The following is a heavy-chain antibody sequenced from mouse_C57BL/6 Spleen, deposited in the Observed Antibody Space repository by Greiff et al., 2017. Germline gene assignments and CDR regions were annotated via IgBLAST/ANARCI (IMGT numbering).Heavy chain of an antibody. Sequence: QVQLQQSGAELARPGASVKLSCKASGYTFTSYGISWVKQRTGQGLEWIGEIYPRSGNTYYNEKFKGKATLTADKSSSTAYMELRSLTSEDSAVYFCARRFDWYFDVWGTGTTVTVSS. CDR2: IYPRSGNT. CDR3: ARRFDWYFDV. V-gene: IGHV1-81*01. CDR1: GYTFTSYG. J-gene: IGHJ1*03.